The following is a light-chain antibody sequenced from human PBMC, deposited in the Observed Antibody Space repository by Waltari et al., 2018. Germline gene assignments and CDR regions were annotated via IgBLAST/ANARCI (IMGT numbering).Light chain of an antibody. V-gene: IGLV3-21*02. CDR2: DDS. CDR1: TLRTKS. Sequence: SYVLTQPPSVSVAPGQTASITGGGHTLRTKSVPWYQQKTGQAPVLVVYDDSDRPSGIPERFSGSSSGNTATLTISRVEAGDEADYYCQVWDSTSDYVVFGGGTKLTVL. J-gene: IGLJ2*01. CDR3: QVWDSTSDYVV.